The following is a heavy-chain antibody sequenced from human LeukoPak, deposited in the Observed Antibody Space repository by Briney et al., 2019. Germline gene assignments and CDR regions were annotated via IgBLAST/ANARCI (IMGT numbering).Heavy chain of an antibody. CDR1: GITFSSYS. V-gene: IGHV3-48*01. J-gene: IGHJ4*02. Sequence: PGGSLRLSCVASGITFSSYSMNWVRQAPGKGLEWVSYISSFSGTINYADSVKGRFTISRDNAKNSLYLLMNSLRAEDTAVYYCARDQGGVGYWGQGTLVTVSS. CDR3: ARDQGGVGY. CDR2: ISSFSGTI. D-gene: IGHD3-16*01.